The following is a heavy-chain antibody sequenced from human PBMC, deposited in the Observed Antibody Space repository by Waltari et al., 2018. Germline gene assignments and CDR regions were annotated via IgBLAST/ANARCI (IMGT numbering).Heavy chain of an antibody. V-gene: IGHV1-24*01. D-gene: IGHD3-3*01. CDR3: ATGRSLNEGTYYDPFHY. CDR1: GYTLTELS. CDR2: FELQQGET. Sequence: QVHLVQSGAELKKPGASVKVSCKVSGYTLTELSMHWVRQVPGKGLEWMGGFELQQGETVYAQKFQGRLTMTEDTSSDTAYMELSSLRSEDTAVYYCATGRSLNEGTYYDPFHYWGQGTLVTVSS. J-gene: IGHJ4*02.